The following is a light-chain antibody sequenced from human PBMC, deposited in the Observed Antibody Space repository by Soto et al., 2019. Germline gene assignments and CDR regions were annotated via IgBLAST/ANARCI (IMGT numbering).Light chain of an antibody. J-gene: IGKJ5*01. CDR2: AAS. Sequence: DIQITQSPSSLSASVRDRVTITCRASQSISSYLNWYQQKPGKAPKLLIYAASSLQSGVPSRFSGSGSGTDFTLTISSLQPEDFATYYCQQSYSTPQITFGQGTRLEIK. CDR3: QQSYSTPQIT. V-gene: IGKV1-39*01. CDR1: QSISSY.